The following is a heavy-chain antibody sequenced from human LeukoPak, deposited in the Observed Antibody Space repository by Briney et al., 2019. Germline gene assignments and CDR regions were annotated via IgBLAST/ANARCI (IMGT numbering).Heavy chain of an antibody. V-gene: IGHV3-21*01. Sequence: GGSLRLSCAASGFTFSSYSMNWVRQAPGKGLEWVSSISSSSSYIYYADSVKGRFTISRENAKNSLYLQMNSLRAEDTAVYYCARRVGQQPNWFDPWGQGTLVTVSS. CDR3: ARRVGQQPNWFDP. J-gene: IGHJ5*02. CDR1: GFTFSSYS. CDR2: ISSSSSYI. D-gene: IGHD6-13*01.